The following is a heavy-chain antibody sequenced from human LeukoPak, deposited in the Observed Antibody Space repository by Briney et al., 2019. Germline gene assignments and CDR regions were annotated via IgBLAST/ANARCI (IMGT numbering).Heavy chain of an antibody. CDR1: GFTFSSYW. CDR2: INSDGSST. D-gene: IGHD2-2*01. CDR3: AREGCSSTSCYANWFDP. V-gene: IGHV3-74*01. J-gene: IGHJ5*02. Sequence: GGSLRLSCVASGFTFSSYWMHWVRQAPGKGLVWVSRINSDGSSTSYADSVKGRFTISRDNAKNTLYLQMNSLRAEDTAVYYCAREGCSSTSCYANWFDPWGQGTLVTVSS.